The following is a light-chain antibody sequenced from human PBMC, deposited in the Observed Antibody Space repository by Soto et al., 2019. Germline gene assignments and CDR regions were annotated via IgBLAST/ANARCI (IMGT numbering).Light chain of an antibody. V-gene: IGKV1-39*01. J-gene: IGKJ2*01. CDR1: QSISTY. Sequence: DIQMTQSPSSLSASIGDRVPITCRPSQSISTYLHWYQQKPGEAPKLLISGASSLQSGVPSRFSGSGSGTEFTLTISTLQREDFATYYCQQSYSTLYTFGQGTKLEIK. CDR3: QQSYSTLYT. CDR2: GAS.